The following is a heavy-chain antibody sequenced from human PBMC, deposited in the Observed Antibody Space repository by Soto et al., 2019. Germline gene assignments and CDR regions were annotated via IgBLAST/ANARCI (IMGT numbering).Heavy chain of an antibody. V-gene: IGHV4-34*01. CDR2: INHSGST. CDR3: ARWGYYDFWSGDQSRSYYYYGMDG. Sequence: SDTLSLTCAVYGGSFSGYYWSWIRQPPGKGLEWIGEINHSGSTNYNPSLKGRVTISVDTSKNQFSLKLSSVTAADTAVYYCARWGYYDFWSGDQSRSYYYYGMDGWGQGTTVTVYS. D-gene: IGHD3-3*01. CDR1: GGSFSGYY. J-gene: IGHJ6*02.